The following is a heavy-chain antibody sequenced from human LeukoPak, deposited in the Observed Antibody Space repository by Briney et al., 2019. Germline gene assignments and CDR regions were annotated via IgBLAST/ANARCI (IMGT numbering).Heavy chain of an antibody. Sequence: GGSLRLSCAASGFTFSSYSMNWVRQAPGKGLEWVSSIRSSGSYIYSADSVKGRFTISRDNAKNSLYLQMNSLRVEDTAVYYCARGRGWFGELTLARFDYWGQGTLVTVSS. D-gene: IGHD3-10*01. CDR3: ARGRGWFGELTLARFDY. V-gene: IGHV3-21*01. CDR1: GFTFSSYS. CDR2: IRSSGSYI. J-gene: IGHJ4*02.